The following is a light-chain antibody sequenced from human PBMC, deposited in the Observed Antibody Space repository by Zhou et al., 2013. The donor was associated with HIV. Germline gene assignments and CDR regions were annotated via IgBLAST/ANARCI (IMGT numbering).Light chain of an antibody. CDR3: HQYGTSPPVT. CDR1: QSVSASY. CDR2: GAS. Sequence: EIVLMQSPGTLSLSPGERATLSCRASQSVSASYLAWYQQKPGQAPRLLIYGASSRASGISDRFSGSGSGTDFTLTISRLEPEDFAVYYCHQYGTSPPVTFGGGTKVEI. J-gene: IGKJ4*01. V-gene: IGKV3-20*01.